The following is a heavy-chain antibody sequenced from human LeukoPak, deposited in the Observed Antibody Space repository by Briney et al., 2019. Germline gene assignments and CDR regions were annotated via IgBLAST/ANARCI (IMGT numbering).Heavy chain of an antibody. CDR1: GFTFSRYG. Sequence: GGSLRLSCAASGFTFSRYGMHWVRQAPGKGLEWVSAISGSGGNTYYADSVKGRFTISRDNSKNTLYLQMNNLRVEDTAVYYCARRGWFGELFPANYWGQGTLVTVSS. D-gene: IGHD3-10*01. CDR3: ARRGWFGELFPANY. V-gene: IGHV3-23*01. J-gene: IGHJ4*02. CDR2: ISGSGGNT.